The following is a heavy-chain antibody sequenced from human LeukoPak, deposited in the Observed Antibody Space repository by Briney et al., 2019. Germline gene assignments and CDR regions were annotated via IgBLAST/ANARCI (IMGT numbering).Heavy chain of an antibody. Sequence: SGGSLRLSCAASGFTFRSYAMSWVRQAPGKGLEGVSAISGSGGSTYYADSVKGRFTISRDNSKNTLYLQMNSLRAEDTAVYYCAKVQTVSFHSSGWFDYWGQGTLVTVSS. CDR3: AKVQTVSFHSSGWFDY. J-gene: IGHJ4*02. CDR1: GFTFRSYA. D-gene: IGHD6-19*01. V-gene: IGHV3-23*01. CDR2: ISGSGGST.